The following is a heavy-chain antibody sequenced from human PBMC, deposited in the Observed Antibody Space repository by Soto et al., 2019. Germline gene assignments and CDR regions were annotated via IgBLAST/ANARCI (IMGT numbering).Heavy chain of an antibody. D-gene: IGHD2-15*01. Sequence: PGGSLRLSCAASGFTFSSYGMHWVRQAPGKGLEWVAVIWYDGSNKYYADSVKGRFTISRDNSKNTLYLQMNSLRAEDTAVYYCAGYCSGGSCYSGSRLDPWGQGTLVTVSS. CDR1: GFTFSSYG. CDR2: IWYDGSNK. CDR3: AGYCSGGSCYSGSRLDP. V-gene: IGHV3-33*01. J-gene: IGHJ5*02.